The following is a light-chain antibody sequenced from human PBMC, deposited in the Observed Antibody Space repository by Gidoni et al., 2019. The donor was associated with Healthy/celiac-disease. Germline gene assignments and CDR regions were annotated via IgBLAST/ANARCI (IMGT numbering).Light chain of an antibody. Sequence: ELVFTQSPGTLSLSPGERATLPCRASQSVSSSYLAWYQQKPGQAPRLLIYGASSRATGIPDRFSGSGSGTDLTLTISRLEPEDFAVYYCQQYGSSRTFGQGTKVEIK. J-gene: IGKJ1*01. V-gene: IGKV3-20*01. CDR3: QQYGSSRT. CDR1: QSVSSSY. CDR2: GAS.